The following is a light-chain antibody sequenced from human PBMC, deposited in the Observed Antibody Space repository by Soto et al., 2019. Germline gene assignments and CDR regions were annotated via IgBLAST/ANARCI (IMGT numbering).Light chain of an antibody. CDR3: QQYHNWPA. CDR2: GAA. J-gene: IGKJ1*01. Sequence: IVMTQSPYTLSLSPVGRGTRSCRASQSVFSSLALYQQKPGQAPRLLIYGAATRATGIPARFSGSGSGTEFTLTISSLQSEDFAVYSCQQYHNWPAFGQGTTVDIK. V-gene: IGKV3-15*01. CDR1: QSVFSS.